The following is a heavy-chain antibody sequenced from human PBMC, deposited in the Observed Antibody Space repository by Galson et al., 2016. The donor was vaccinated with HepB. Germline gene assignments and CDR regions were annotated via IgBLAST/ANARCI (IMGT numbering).Heavy chain of an antibody. CDR1: GFTFSSSA. CDR2: ISDSGAST. J-gene: IGHJ4*02. D-gene: IGHD5-24*01. CDR3: ARDWGDGYNLPDY. Sequence: SLRLSCAASGFTFSSSAMSWVRQAPGKGLEWVSSISDSGASTDYADSVRGRLTISRDNAENTLYLQMESLRAEDTAVYYCARDWGDGYNLPDYWGQGTLGTVSS. V-gene: IGHV3-23*01.